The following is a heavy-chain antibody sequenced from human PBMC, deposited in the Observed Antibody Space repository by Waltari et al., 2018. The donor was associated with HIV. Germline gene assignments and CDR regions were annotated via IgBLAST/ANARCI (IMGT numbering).Heavy chain of an antibody. V-gene: IGHV1-18*01. CDR3: ARDSQVGRHNYYYYGMDV. D-gene: IGHD1-26*01. CDR1: GYTFNTYG. CDR2: RRTDKGKT. J-gene: IGHJ6*02. Sequence: QVRLVQSGAEMKKPGASVKVSCEASGYTFNTYGVSWVRQAPGQGPEWMGWRRTDKGKTYYEQNVQGRVSMTTETSTSTAHMELRDLTSDDTAVYYCARDSQVGRHNYYYYGMDVWGQGTPVTVSS.